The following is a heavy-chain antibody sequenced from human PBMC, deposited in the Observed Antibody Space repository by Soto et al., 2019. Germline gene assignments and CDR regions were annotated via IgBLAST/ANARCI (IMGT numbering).Heavy chain of an antibody. CDR3: AKDLQGVSAFDF. V-gene: IGHV3-23*01. D-gene: IGHD2-8*01. J-gene: IGHJ3*01. Sequence: EVPLLESGGGLVQPGGSLRLSCAASGFTFSTYAMSWVRQAPGKGLEWVSAIGGSGGSTDYADSAKGRFTISRDNSRNTLYLQMNSLTVEDTAVYYCAKDLQGVSAFDFWGQGTLVTVSS. CDR1: GFTFSTYA. CDR2: IGGSGGST.